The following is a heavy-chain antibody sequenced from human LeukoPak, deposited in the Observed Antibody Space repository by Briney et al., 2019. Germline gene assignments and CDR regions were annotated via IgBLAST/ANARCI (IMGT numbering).Heavy chain of an antibody. CDR2: IYYSGST. Sequence: SETLSLTCTVSGGSISSYYWSWIRQPPGKGLEWIGYIYYSGSTNYNPSLKSRVTISVDTSKNQFSLKLSSVTAADTAVYYCARDLEATYGSGSSGDYWGQGTLVTVSS. V-gene: IGHV4-59*01. D-gene: IGHD3-10*01. CDR3: ARDLEATYGSGSSGDY. J-gene: IGHJ4*02. CDR1: GGSISSYY.